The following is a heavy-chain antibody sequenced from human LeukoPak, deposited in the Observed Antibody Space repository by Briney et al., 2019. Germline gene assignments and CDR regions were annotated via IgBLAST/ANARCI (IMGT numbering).Heavy chain of an antibody. Sequence: GGSLRLSCAASGFTFSSYAMSWVRQAPGKGLEWVSAISGSGGSTYYADSVKGRLTISRDNSKNTLYLQMNSLRAEDTAVYYCAKTYYYDSSGPYYFDYWGQGTLVTVSS. D-gene: IGHD3-22*01. CDR1: GFTFSSYA. CDR3: AKTYYYDSSGPYYFDY. J-gene: IGHJ4*02. V-gene: IGHV3-23*01. CDR2: ISGSGGST.